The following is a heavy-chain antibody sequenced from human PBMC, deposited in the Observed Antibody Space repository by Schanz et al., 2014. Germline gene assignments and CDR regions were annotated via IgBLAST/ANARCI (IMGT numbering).Heavy chain of an antibody. CDR1: GFRFDDYA. Sequence: EVQLVESGGGLVQPGRSLRLSCAASGFRFDDYAMHWVRQAPGKGLEWVSGMSWNAGSLGYGDSVKGRFTISRDSAKNSLYLQMNRLRAEVTALYYCARDAAQSCIGPSCFECFQHWGQGALVTVAS. CDR3: ARDAAQSCIGPSCFECFQH. CDR2: MSWNAGSL. J-gene: IGHJ1*01. V-gene: IGHV3-9*01. D-gene: IGHD2-2*01.